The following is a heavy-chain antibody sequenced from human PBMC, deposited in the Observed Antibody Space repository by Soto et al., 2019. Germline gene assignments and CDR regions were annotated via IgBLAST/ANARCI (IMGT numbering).Heavy chain of an antibody. CDR2: VTAYNGNT. Sequence: ASVKVSCKASGYTFTSYGISWVRQAPGQGLEWMGWVTAYNGNTNYAQKFQGRVTMTTDTSTSTAYMELRSLRSDDTAVYYCARDTYYYDTSGYFASHDWFDPWGQ. J-gene: IGHJ5*02. V-gene: IGHV1-18*01. CDR3: ARDTYYYDTSGYFASHDWFDP. D-gene: IGHD3-22*01. CDR1: GYTFTSYG.